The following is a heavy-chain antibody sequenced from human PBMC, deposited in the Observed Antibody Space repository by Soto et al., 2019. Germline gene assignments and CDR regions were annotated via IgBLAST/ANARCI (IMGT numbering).Heavy chain of an antibody. J-gene: IGHJ4*02. CDR2: ISAYNGNK. Sequence: ASVKVSCKASGYTFASYGISWGRQAPGQGLEWMGWISAYNGNKKYAQKLQGRVTMTTDTSTSTAYMELRSLRSDDTAVYYCARDIGQQLVDYWGQGTLVTVSS. CDR1: GYTFASYG. CDR3: ARDIGQQLVDY. V-gene: IGHV1-18*01. D-gene: IGHD6-13*01.